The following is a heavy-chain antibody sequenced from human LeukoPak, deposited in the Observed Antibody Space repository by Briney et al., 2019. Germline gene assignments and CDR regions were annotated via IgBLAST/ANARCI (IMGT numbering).Heavy chain of an antibody. Sequence: GGSLRLSCAASGFTFSSYAMSWVRQAPGKGLEWVSAISGSGGSTYYADSVKGRFTISRDNSKNTLYLQMNSLRAEDTAVYYCARNDYYDGSGYYGIDYWGQGTLVTVSS. CDR3: ARNDYYDGSGYYGIDY. D-gene: IGHD3-22*01. CDR2: ISGSGGST. CDR1: GFTFSSYA. J-gene: IGHJ4*02. V-gene: IGHV3-23*01.